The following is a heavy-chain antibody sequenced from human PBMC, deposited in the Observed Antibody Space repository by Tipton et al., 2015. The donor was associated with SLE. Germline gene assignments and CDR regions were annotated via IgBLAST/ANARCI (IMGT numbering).Heavy chain of an antibody. Sequence: PGLVKPSQTLSLTCDISGDSVSSNSAAWNWIRQSPSRGLEWLGRTYYRSKWYSHYAVSVKSRVTINPDTSRNQFSLQLNSVTPEDTAVYYCAKNPRITSPIVFYYWGQGTLVTVSS. D-gene: IGHD1-14*01. V-gene: IGHV6-1*01. CDR1: GDSVSSNSAA. CDR2: TYYRSKWYS. CDR3: AKNPRITSPIVFYY. J-gene: IGHJ4*02.